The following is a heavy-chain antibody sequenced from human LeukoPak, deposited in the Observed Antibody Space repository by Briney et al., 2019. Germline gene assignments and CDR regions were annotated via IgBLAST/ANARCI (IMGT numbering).Heavy chain of an antibody. D-gene: IGHD1-1*01. CDR3: ERVNWNDYLRHNWFDP. Sequence: SETLSLTCAVYVGSFSGYYWSWIRQPPGKGLEWIGEINHSGSTNYNPSLKSLKSRVTISVDTSKNQFSLKLTSVTAADTAVYYCERVNWNDYLRHNWFDPWGQATLVSVSP. CDR2: INHSGST. CDR1: VGSFSGYY. J-gene: IGHJ5*02. V-gene: IGHV4-34*01.